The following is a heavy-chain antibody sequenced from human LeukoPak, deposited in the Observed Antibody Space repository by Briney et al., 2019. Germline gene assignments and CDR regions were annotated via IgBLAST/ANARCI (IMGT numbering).Heavy chain of an antibody. Sequence: PSETLSLTCTVSGGSISSGSYYWSWIRQPAGQGLEWIGRIYTSGSTNYNPSLKSRVTISVDTSKNQFSLKLSSVTAADTAVYYCARSPARVTALDYWGQGTLVTVSS. V-gene: IGHV4-61*02. D-gene: IGHD5-18*01. J-gene: IGHJ4*02. CDR2: IYTSGST. CDR1: GGSISSGSYY. CDR3: ARSPARVTALDY.